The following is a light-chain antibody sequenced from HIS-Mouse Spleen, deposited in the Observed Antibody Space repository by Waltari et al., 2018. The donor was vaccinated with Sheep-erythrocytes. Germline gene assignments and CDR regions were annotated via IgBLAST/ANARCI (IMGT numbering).Light chain of an antibody. V-gene: IGKV1-5*03. Sequence: DIQMTQSPSTLSASVGDRGTSTCRASQSISSWLAWYQQKPGKAPKLLIYKASSLESGVPSRFSGSGSGTEFTLTISSLQPDDFATYYCQQYNSYPLTFGGGTKVEIK. J-gene: IGKJ4*01. CDR1: QSISSW. CDR3: QQYNSYPLT. CDR2: KAS.